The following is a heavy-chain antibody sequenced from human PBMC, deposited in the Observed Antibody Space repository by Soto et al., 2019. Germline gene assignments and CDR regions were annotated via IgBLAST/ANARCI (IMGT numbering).Heavy chain of an antibody. V-gene: IGHV4-4*02. J-gene: IGHJ5*02. CDR2: IYHSGSN. Sequence: QVQLQESGPGLVKPSGTLSLTCAVSGGSISSSNWWSWVLQPPGKGLEWIGAIYHSGSNNYNPSLKSHVTIPVYKSKNQFSLQLRSVTAADTAVYYWASVDTAMDVGGWFDPWGQGTLVTVSS. CDR3: ASVDTAMDVGGWFDP. CDR1: GGSISSSNW. D-gene: IGHD5-18*01.